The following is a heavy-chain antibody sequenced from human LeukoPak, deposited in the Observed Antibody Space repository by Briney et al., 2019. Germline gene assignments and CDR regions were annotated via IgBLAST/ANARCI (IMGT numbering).Heavy chain of an antibody. J-gene: IGHJ5*02. V-gene: IGHV4-61*02. D-gene: IGHD6-19*01. CDR2: MSSSGIS. Sequence: PSQTLSLTCTVSGVSISSGSYFWRWLRQPAGKGLEWIGRMSSSGISTYSPSLKSRVTISIDTSRNQFSMNLNSVTAADTAVYYCAKGAGPPWFDPWGQGTLVTVSS. CDR1: GVSISSGSYF. CDR3: AKGAGPPWFDP.